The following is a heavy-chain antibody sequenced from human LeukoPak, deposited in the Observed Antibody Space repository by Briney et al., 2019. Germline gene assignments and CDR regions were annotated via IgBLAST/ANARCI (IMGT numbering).Heavy chain of an antibody. J-gene: IGHJ3*02. V-gene: IGHV3-21*01. CDR3: ARDGGIDI. Sequence: PGGSLRLSCAASGFTFSSYGMNWVRQAPGKGLEWVSSISSTSSYIYYADSVRGRFTISRDNAKNSLYLQMNSLRAEDTAVYYCARDGGIDIWGQGTMVTVSS. CDR1: GFTFSSYG. CDR2: ISSTSSYI. D-gene: IGHD3-16*01.